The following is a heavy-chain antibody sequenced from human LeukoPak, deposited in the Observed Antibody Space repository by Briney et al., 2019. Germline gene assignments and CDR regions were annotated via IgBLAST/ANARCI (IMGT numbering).Heavy chain of an antibody. J-gene: IGHJ4*02. CDR3: ASGYGSGSYSSTFDY. CDR1: GGTFSSYA. V-gene: IGHV1-69*04. Sequence: SVKVSCKASGGTFSSYAISWVRQAPGQGLEWMGRIIPILGIANYAQKFQGRATITADKSTSTAYMELSSLRSEDTAVYYCASGYGSGSYSSTFDYWGQGTLVTVSS. CDR2: IIPILGIA. D-gene: IGHD3-10*01.